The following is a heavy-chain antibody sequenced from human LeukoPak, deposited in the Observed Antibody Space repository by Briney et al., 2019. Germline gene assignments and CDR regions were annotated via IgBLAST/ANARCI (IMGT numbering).Heavy chain of an antibody. D-gene: IGHD1-20*01. CDR3: AREYNSRATFDY. Sequence: GGSLRLSCAASASGVSFTSHSMNWVRQAPGKGLEWISYIHSSGDYIFYADSFKGRFTVSRDNARNSLYLQMNSLRAEDTAIYYCAREYNSRATFDYWGQGTLVTVSS. CDR2: IHSSGDYI. J-gene: IGHJ4*02. CDR1: ASGVSFTSHS. V-gene: IGHV3-21*05.